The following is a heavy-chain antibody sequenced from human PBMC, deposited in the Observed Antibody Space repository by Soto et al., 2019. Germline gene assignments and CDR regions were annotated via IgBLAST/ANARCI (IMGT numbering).Heavy chain of an antibody. CDR3: ARGHYTDCFNCVCSCFYNHEMHV. J-gene: IGHJ6*02. V-gene: IGHV1-2*04. CDR2: INPKGGGT. Sequence: ASVKGSCKASGYSFTDYHIHWVRQAPGQGLEWLGRINPKGGGTSTAQKFQGWVTMTRDRSISTVYMELTRLRSDDTAVYFCARGHYTDCFNCVCSCFYNHEMHVWGQAPTVTVSS. CDR1: GYSFTDYH. D-gene: IGHD2-8*01.